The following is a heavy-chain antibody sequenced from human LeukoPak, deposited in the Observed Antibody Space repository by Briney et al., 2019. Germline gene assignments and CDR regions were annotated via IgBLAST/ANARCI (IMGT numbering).Heavy chain of an antibody. CDR3: ARDLMGVAASDP. J-gene: IGHJ5*02. V-gene: IGHV3-11*01. D-gene: IGHD6-13*01. CDR1: GFTFSDYY. Sequence: GGSLRLSCAASGFTFSDYYMSWIRQAPGKGLEWVSYISSSDSTIYYTDSVKGRFTISRDNAKNSLYLQMNSLRAEDTAVYYCARDLMGVAASDPWGQGTLVTVSS. CDR2: ISSSDSTI.